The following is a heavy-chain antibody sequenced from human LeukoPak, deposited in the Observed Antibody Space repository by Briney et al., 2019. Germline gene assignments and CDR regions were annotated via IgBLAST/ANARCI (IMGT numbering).Heavy chain of an antibody. V-gene: IGHV3-23*01. D-gene: IGHD3-10*01. CDR2: ISGSGGRT. CDR3: AKDQTSYYYGSGSSDY. CDR1: GFTFSSHA. Sequence: GSLRLSCAASGFTFSSHAMSWVRQAPGKGLEWVSAISGSGGRTDYADSVKGRFTISRDNSKNTLYLQMNSLRAEDTAVYYCAKDQTSYYYGSGSSDYWGQGTLVTVSS. J-gene: IGHJ4*02.